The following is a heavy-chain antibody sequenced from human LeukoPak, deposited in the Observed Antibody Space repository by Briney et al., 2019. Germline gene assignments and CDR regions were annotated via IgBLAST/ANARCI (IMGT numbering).Heavy chain of an antibody. V-gene: IGHV4-59*01. CDR1: GGSISSYY. Sequence: SETLSLTCAVSGGSISSYYWSWIRQPPGKGLEWIGYIYYSGSTNYNPSLKSRVTISVDTSKNQFSLKLSSVTAADTAVYYCARDRLGLYSSGWYGEFDYWGQGTLVTVSS. CDR2: IYYSGST. J-gene: IGHJ4*02. CDR3: ARDRLGLYSSGWYGEFDY. D-gene: IGHD6-19*01.